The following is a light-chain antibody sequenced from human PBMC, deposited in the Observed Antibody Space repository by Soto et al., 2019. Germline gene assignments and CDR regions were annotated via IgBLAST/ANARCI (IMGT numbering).Light chain of an antibody. CDR1: SNDVGGYNY. CDR3: SSFASGSALVL. V-gene: IGLV2-14*01. J-gene: IGLJ2*01. Sequence: QSALTQPASVSGSPGQSITISCTGTSNDVGGYNYVSWYQQHPGKPPKLRVDEVTNRPSAVSNRFSASKSGNTASLTISGLQADDEAEYYCSSFASGSALVLFGGGTQLTVL. CDR2: EVT.